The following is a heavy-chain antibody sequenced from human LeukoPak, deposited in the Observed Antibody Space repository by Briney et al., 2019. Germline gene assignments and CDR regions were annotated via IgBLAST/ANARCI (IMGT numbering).Heavy chain of an antibody. CDR2: ISGYNGNT. CDR1: GYTFNTYG. V-gene: IGHV1-18*01. D-gene: IGHD1-26*01. CDR3: ARAGAIVDNWFDP. J-gene: IGHJ5*02. Sequence: GASVKVSCKASGYTFNTYGISWVREAPGQGLEWMGWISGYNGNTKYAQKLQGRVTVTTDTSTSTAYMEQRSLRSDDTAVYYCARAGAIVDNWFDPWGQGTLVTVSS.